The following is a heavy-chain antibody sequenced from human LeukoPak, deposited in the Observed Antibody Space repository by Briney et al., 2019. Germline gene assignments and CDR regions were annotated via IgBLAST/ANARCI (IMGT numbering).Heavy chain of an antibody. D-gene: IGHD5-18*01. Sequence: GASVKVSCKASGGTFSSYAISWVRQAPGQGLEWMGGIIPIFGTANYAQKFQGRVTITTDESTSTAYMELSSLRSEDTAVYYCARDRDTAKGGYYYYYYMDVWGKGTTVTVSS. J-gene: IGHJ6*03. V-gene: IGHV1-69*05. CDR3: ARDRDTAKGGYYYYYYMDV. CDR2: IIPIFGTA. CDR1: GGTFSSYA.